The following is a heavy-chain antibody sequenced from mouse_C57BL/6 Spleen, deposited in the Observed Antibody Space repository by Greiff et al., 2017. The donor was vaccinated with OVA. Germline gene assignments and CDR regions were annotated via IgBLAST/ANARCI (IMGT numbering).Heavy chain of an antibody. J-gene: IGHJ1*03. CDR2: IDPETGGT. Sequence: QVHVKQSGAELVRPGASVTLSCKASGYTFTDYEMHWVKQTPVHGLEWIGAIDPETGGTAYNQKFKGKAILTADKSSSTAYMELRSLTSEDSAVYYCTRRDYDEHWYFDVWGTGTTVTVSS. D-gene: IGHD2-4*01. CDR1: GYTFTDYE. CDR3: TRRDYDEHWYFDV. V-gene: IGHV1-15*01.